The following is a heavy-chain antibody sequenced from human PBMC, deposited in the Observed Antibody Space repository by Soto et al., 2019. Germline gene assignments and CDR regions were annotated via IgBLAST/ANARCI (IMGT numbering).Heavy chain of an antibody. J-gene: IGHJ4*02. D-gene: IGHD3-22*01. CDR2: IYYSGST. Sequence: SETLSLTCTVSGGSISSGDYYWSWIRQPPGKGLEWIGYIYYSGSTYYNPSLKSRVTISVDTSKNQFSLKLSSVTAADTAVYYCARDAYYDSSGYVDYWGQGTLVTVSS. CDR1: GGSISSGDYY. CDR3: ARDAYYDSSGYVDY. V-gene: IGHV4-30-4*01.